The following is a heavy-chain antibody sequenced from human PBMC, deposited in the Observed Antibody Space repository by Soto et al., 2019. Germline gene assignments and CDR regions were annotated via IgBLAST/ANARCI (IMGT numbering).Heavy chain of an antibody. J-gene: IGHJ4*02. Sequence: GSLRLSCVGSGFPFKNFAINWVRQAPGKGLEWVSVIRGTGLNTYYAASVKGRFTISRDNSKNTLYLQMNSLRAEDTAVYYCTRHSVGATIWGQGTLVTVSS. D-gene: IGHD1-26*01. CDR3: TRHSVGATI. V-gene: IGHV3-23*01. CDR1: GFPFKNFA. CDR2: IRGTGLNT.